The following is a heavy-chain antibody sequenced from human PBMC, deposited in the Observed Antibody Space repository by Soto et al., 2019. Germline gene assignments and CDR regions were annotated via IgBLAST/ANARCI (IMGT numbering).Heavy chain of an antibody. CDR3: ASSYSGYDLNYYYGMDV. J-gene: IGHJ6*02. CDR1: GYTFTSYA. V-gene: IGHV1-3*01. CDR2: INAGNGNT. D-gene: IGHD5-12*01. Sequence: QVQLVQSGAEVKKPGASVKVSCKASGYTFTSYAMHWVRQAPGQRLEWMGWINAGNGNTKYSQKFQGRVTITRDTSASTAYMDLSSLRSEDTAVYYCASSYSGYDLNYYYGMDVWGQGTTVTVSS.